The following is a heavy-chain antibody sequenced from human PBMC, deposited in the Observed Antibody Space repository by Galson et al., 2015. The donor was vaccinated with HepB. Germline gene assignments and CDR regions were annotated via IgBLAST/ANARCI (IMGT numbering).Heavy chain of an antibody. D-gene: IGHD3-10*01. V-gene: IGHV1-18*04. CDR1: GYTFTSYG. CDR3: ARDRTDITRTKIFDY. CDR2: ISAYNGNT. Sequence: QSGAEVKKPGESLKISCKASGYTFTSYGISWVRQAPGQGLEWMGWISAYNGNTNYAQKLQGRVTMTTDTSTSTAYMELRSLRSDDTAVYYCARDRTDITRTKIFDYWGQGTLVTVSS. J-gene: IGHJ4*02.